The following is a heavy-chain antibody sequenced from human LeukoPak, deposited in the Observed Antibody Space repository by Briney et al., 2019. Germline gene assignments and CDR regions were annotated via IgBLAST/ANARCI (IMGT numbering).Heavy chain of an antibody. CDR3: ARDRLGYCRGGSCYRIY. J-gene: IGHJ4*02. CDR1: GFTFSSYE. D-gene: IGHD2-15*01. V-gene: IGHV3-48*03. CDR2: ISSSGSTI. Sequence: PGGSLRLSCAASGFTFSSYEMNWVRQAPGKGLEWVSYISSSGSTIYYADSVKGRFTISRDNAKNSLYLQMNSLRAEDTAVYYCARDRLGYCRGGSCYRIYWGQGTLVTVSS.